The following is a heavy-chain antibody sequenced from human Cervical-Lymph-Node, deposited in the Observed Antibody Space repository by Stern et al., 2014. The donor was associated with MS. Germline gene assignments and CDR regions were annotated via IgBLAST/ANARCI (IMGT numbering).Heavy chain of an antibody. CDR2: INSDGSST. D-gene: IGHD3-22*01. CDR1: GFTFSSYW. CDR3: ARGWGGYYYDSSGHLQH. J-gene: IGHJ1*01. V-gene: IGHV3-74*02. Sequence: EVQLEESGGGLVQPGGSLRLSCAASGFTFSSYWMHWVRQAPGKGLVWVSRINSDGSSTSYADSVKGRFTISRDNAKNTLYLQMNSLRAEDTAVYYCARGWGGYYYDSSGHLQHWGQGTLVTVSS.